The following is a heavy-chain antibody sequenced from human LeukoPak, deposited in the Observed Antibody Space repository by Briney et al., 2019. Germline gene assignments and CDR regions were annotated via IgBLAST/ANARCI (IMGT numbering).Heavy chain of an antibody. J-gene: IGHJ5*02. V-gene: IGHV1-2*02. Sequence: ASVKVSCKASGYTFTSYGISWVRQAPGQGLEWMGWINPNSGGTNYAQKFQGRVTLTRDTSISTAYMELSRLRSDDTAVYYCARDQAVAAINWFDPWGQGTLVTVSS. CDR1: GYTFTSYG. D-gene: IGHD6-19*01. CDR3: ARDQAVAAINWFDP. CDR2: INPNSGGT.